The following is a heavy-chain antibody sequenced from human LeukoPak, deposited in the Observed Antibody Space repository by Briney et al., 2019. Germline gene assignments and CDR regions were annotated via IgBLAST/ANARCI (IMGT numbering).Heavy chain of an antibody. CDR3: AREEYYYDSSGVDY. J-gene: IGHJ4*02. Sequence: ASVKVSCKASGYTFTSYAMHWVRQAPGQRLEWMGWINAGNGNTKYSQEFQGRVTITRDTSASTAYMELSSLRSDDTAVYYCAREEYYYDSSGVDYWGQGTLVTVSS. CDR2: INAGNGNT. CDR1: GYTFTSYA. D-gene: IGHD3-22*01. V-gene: IGHV1-3*01.